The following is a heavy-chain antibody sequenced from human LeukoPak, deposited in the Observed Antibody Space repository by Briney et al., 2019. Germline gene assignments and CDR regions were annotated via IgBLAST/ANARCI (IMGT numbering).Heavy chain of an antibody. CDR1: RFIFNDYA. J-gene: IGHJ4*02. CDR2: ISSDGKSE. CDR3: ARGAYQWYFDY. D-gene: IGHD6-19*01. Sequence: GGSLRLSRAASRFIFNDYAIHWVRQAPGKGLEWVAVISSDGKSEYYADFVKGRSTISRDNSKNTLYLQMNSLRVEDTAVYYCARGAYQWYFDYWGQGTLVTVSS. V-gene: IGHV3-30*04.